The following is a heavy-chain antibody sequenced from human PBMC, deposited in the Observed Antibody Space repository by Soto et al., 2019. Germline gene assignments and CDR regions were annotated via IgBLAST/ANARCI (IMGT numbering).Heavy chain of an antibody. Sequence: LRLSCAASGFTFSSYAMSWVRQAPGKGLEWVSAISGSGGSTYYADSVKGRFTISRDNSKNTLYLQMNSLRAEDTSLYYCAKVDSGSSWLFDYWGQGTLVTVSS. CDR3: AKVDSGSSWLFDY. J-gene: IGHJ4*02. CDR1: GFTFSSYA. D-gene: IGHD6-13*01. CDR2: ISGSGGST. V-gene: IGHV3-23*01.